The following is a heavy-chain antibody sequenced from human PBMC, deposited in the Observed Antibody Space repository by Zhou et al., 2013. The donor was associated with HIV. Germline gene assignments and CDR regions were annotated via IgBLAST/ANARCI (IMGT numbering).Heavy chain of an antibody. CDR1: GYTFTSYG. J-gene: IGHJ4*02. V-gene: IGHV1-18*01. CDR3: ASESMVRGVTITTPRPYYFDY. Sequence: QVQLVQSGAEVKKPGASVKVSCKASGYTFTSYGISWVRQAPGQGLEWMGWISAYNGNTNYAQKLQGRVTMTTDTSTSTAYMELRSLRSDDTAVYYCASESMVRGVTITTPRPYYFDYWAREPWSPSP. D-gene: IGHD3-10*01. CDR2: ISAYNGNT.